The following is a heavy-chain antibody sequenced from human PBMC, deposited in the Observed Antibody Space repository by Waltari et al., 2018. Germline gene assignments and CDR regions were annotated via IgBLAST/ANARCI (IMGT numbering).Heavy chain of an antibody. CDR1: EFTFSPYW. CDR3: ARESSGWSSAGFDY. V-gene: IGHV3-74*01. Sequence: VQLVESGGGLVQPGGSLRLSCVASEFTFSPYWMHWVRQAPGKGLEWVLRINSYGNTTRYADSVRGRFTISRDNAKNTLFLQLNSLRAEDTAVYYCARESSGWSSAGFDYWGQGTLVTVSS. D-gene: IGHD6-19*01. J-gene: IGHJ4*02. CDR2: INSYGNTT.